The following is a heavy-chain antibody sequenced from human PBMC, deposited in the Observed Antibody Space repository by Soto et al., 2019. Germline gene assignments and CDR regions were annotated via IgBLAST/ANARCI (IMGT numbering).Heavy chain of an antibody. V-gene: IGHV4-59*01. Sequence: SETLSLTCTVSGGSISNYYWSWIRQPPGKGLEWIGYIYYSGSSNYNPSLKSRVTISVDTSKNQFSLKLNSVTAADTAVYYCARYYCTASRCYHLDYWGQGNLVTVYS. CDR1: GGSISNYY. J-gene: IGHJ4*02. D-gene: IGHD2-8*02. CDR2: IYYSGSS. CDR3: ARYYCTASRCYHLDY.